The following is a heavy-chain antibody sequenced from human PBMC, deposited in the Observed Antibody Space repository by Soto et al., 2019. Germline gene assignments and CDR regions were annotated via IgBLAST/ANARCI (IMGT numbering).Heavy chain of an antibody. D-gene: IGHD3-3*01. J-gene: IGHJ3*02. CDR3: ARRAREYYDLWSKRIGAFDI. V-gene: IGHV3-11*01. CDR1: GFTFSDYY. Sequence: QVQLVESGGGLVKPGGSLRLSCAASGFTFSDYYMSWILQAPGKGLEWVSYISSSGSTIYYADSVKGRFTISRDNAKNSLYLQMNSLRAEDTAVYYGARRAREYYDLWSKRIGAFDIWGQGTMVTVSS. CDR2: ISSSGSTI.